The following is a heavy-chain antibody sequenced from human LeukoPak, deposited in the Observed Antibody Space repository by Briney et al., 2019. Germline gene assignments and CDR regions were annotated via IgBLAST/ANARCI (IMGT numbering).Heavy chain of an antibody. V-gene: IGHV3-7*01. D-gene: IGHD3-10*01. Sequence: GGSLRLSCAASGFTFSYYGMHWVRQAPGKGLEWVANIKQDGTERYYVDSVRGRFTISRDNVKNSLYLQMNSLRVEDTAVYYCAKVAKYYYGSETYYFFEHWGQGTPVTASS. CDR3: AKVAKYYYGSETYYFFEH. CDR2: IKQDGTER. J-gene: IGHJ4*02. CDR1: GFTFSYYG.